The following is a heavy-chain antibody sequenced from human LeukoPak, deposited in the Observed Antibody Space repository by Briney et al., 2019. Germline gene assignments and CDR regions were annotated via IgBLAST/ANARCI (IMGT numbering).Heavy chain of an antibody. CDR3: AREDGYNSVDY. D-gene: IGHD5-24*01. Sequence: SETLSLTCAVYGGSFSGYYWSWIRQPPGKGLEWIGEINHSGSTNYNPSLKSRVTISVDTSKNQFSLNLTSVTAADTAVYFCAREDGYNSVDYWGQGTLVTVSS. V-gene: IGHV4-34*01. CDR2: INHSGST. CDR1: GGSFSGYY. J-gene: IGHJ4*02.